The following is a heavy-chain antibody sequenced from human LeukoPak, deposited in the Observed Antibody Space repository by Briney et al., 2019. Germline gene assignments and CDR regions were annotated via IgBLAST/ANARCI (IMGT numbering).Heavy chain of an antibody. Sequence: PSETLSLTCAVSGGSFSGYYWSWIRQPPGKGLEWIGEINHIGKTNYNPSLKSRVTISEDTSKKQFSLKLSSVTAADTAVYYCARGNRYCSSTSCREYFQYWGQGTLVTVSS. V-gene: IGHV4-34*01. CDR2: INHIGKT. J-gene: IGHJ1*01. CDR3: ARGNRYCSSTSCREYFQY. D-gene: IGHD2-2*01. CDR1: GGSFSGYY.